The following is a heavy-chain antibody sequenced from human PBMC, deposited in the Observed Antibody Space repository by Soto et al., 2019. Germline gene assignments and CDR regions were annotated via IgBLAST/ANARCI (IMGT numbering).Heavy chain of an antibody. Sequence: QVQLVKSGAEVKKPGSSVKVSCKASGGTFSSYAISWVRPAPDQGLEWMGGIIPIFGTANYAQRFQGRVTITADESTSTAYMELSSLRSEDTAVYYCASSRGFGVVIIGYYYYGMDVWGQGTTVTVSS. CDR2: IIPIFGTA. V-gene: IGHV1-69*01. J-gene: IGHJ6*02. CDR3: ASSRGFGVVIIGYYYYGMDV. D-gene: IGHD3-3*01. CDR1: GGTFSSYA.